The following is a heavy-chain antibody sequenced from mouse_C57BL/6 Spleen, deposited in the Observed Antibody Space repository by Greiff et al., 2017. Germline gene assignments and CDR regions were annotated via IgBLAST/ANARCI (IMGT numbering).Heavy chain of an antibody. D-gene: IGHD1-1*01. V-gene: IGHV1-9*01. CDR3: ARGYYGSSSAWCAY. CDR2: TLPGSGSA. Sequence: VQLQQSGAELMKPGASVQLSCKATGYTFTGYWIEWVKQRPGHGLEWIGETLPGSGSANYNAKFKGKATFTADTSSNPAYMQLSSLTTEDSAIYDCARGYYGSSSAWCAYWGQGTLGTGSA. J-gene: IGHJ3*01. CDR1: GYTFTGYW.